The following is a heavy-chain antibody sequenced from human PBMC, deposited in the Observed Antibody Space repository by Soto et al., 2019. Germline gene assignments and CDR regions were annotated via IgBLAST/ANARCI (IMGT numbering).Heavy chain of an antibody. CDR1: GYTFTSYA. CDR2: INAGNGNT. J-gene: IGHJ5*02. Sequence: ASVKVSCKASGYTFTSYAMHWVRQAPGQRLEWMGWINAGNGNTKYSQKFQGRDNITRDTSASTAYMELSSLRSEDKAVYYCASERIGYCSSTSCYLSRWWFDPWGQGTLVTVSS. CDR3: ASERIGYCSSTSCYLSRWWFDP. V-gene: IGHV1-3*01. D-gene: IGHD2-2*01.